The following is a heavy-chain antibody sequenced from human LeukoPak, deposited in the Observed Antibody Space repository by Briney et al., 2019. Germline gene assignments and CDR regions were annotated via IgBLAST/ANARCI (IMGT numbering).Heavy chain of an antibody. D-gene: IGHD1-14*01. J-gene: IGHJ5*02. CDR2: MNPNSGNT. CDR1: GYTFTSYD. Sequence: ASVKVSCKASGYTFTSYDINWVRQATGQGLEWMGWMNPNSGNTGYAQKFQGRVTMTRNTSISTAYMELSSLRSEDTAVYYCARGLRYRNPNWFDPWGQGTPVTVSS. V-gene: IGHV1-8*01. CDR3: ARGLRYRNPNWFDP.